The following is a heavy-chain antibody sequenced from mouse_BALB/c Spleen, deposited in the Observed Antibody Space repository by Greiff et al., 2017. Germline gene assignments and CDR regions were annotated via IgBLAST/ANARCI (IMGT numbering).Heavy chain of an antibody. Sequence: QVQLKESGAELVMPGASVKMSCKASGYTFTDYWMHWVKQRPGQGLEWIGAIDTSDSYTSYNQKFKGKATLTVDESSSTAYMQLSSLTSEDSAVYYCARGYGNNFDYWGQGTTLTVSS. V-gene: IGHV1-69*01. CDR3: ARGYGNNFDY. CDR1: GYTFTDYW. J-gene: IGHJ2*01. CDR2: IDTSDSYT. D-gene: IGHD2-10*02.